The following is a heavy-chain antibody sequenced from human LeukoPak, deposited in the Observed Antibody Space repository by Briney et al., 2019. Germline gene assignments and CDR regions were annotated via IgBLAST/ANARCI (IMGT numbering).Heavy chain of an antibody. J-gene: IGHJ4*02. Sequence: GASVKVSSKASGYTFTSYAMHWVRQAPGQRLECMGWINTGNGNTKYSQKLQGRVTITRDTSASTAYMDLSSLRSEDTAVCYCARNTETAIPLPYYFDYWGQGTLVTVSS. CDR1: GYTFTSYA. CDR3: ARNTETAIPLPYYFDY. CDR2: INTGNGNT. D-gene: IGHD2-21*02. V-gene: IGHV1-3*04.